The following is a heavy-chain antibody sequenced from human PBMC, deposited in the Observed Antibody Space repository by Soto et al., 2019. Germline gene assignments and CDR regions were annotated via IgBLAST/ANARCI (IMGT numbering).Heavy chain of an antibody. J-gene: IGHJ6*02. V-gene: IGHV3-33*01. CDR1: GFTFSSYG. CDR3: XXDXXXXXXXAYYGMDV. CDR2: IWHDGSNK. Sequence: QVQLVESGGGVVQPGRSLRLSCAASGFTFSSYGMHWVRQAPGKGLEWVAVIWHDGSNKYYADSVKGRFSISRDNXXXXXXXXXXXXXXXXXXXXXXXXDXXXXXXXAYYGMDVWGQGTTVTVSS.